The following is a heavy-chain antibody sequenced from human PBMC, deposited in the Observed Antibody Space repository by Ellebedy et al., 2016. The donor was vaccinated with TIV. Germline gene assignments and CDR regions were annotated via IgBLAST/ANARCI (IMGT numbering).Heavy chain of an antibody. D-gene: IGHD6-13*01. CDR1: GFAFSSYA. V-gene: IGHV3-48*01. CDR2: ISSSSRTI. J-gene: IGHJ3*02. CDR3: AAAAGAGDDAFDI. Sequence: ETLSLTXAASGFAFSSYAMHWVRQAPGKGLEWVSYISSSSRTIYYADSVKGRFTISRDNAKNSLYLQMNSLRAEDTAVYYCAAAAGAGDDAFDIWGQGTMVTVSS.